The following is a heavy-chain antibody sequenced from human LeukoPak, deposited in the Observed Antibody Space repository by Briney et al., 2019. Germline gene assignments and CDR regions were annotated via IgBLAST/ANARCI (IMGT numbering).Heavy chain of an antibody. CDR1: GYSISSGYY. Sequence: SETLSLTCTVSGYSISSGYYWGWIRQPPGRGLEWIGSIYHSGTTYYNPSLKSRVTISLDTSKNQFSLKLTSVTAADTAIFYCASGYFVHTFDFWGQGTLGTVSS. CDR3: ASGYFVHTFDF. D-gene: IGHD2-2*03. CDR2: IYHSGTT. V-gene: IGHV4-38-2*02. J-gene: IGHJ4*02.